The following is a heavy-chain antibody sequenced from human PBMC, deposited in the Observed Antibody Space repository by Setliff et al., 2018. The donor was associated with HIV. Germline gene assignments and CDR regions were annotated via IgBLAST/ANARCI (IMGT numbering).Heavy chain of an antibody. D-gene: IGHD6-13*01. CDR1: GGSISSYH. J-gene: IGHJ6*03. CDR2: IYYSGST. Sequence: SETLSLTCTVSGGSISSYHWTWIRQPPEKGLEWIGSIYYSGSTYYNPSLKSRVTISIDTSRNQFSLKVNSVTAADTAVYYCARGARLLAGYSDRWDYYYMGVWGKGTTVTVSS. CDR3: ARGARLLAGYSDRWDYYYMGV. V-gene: IGHV4-59*05.